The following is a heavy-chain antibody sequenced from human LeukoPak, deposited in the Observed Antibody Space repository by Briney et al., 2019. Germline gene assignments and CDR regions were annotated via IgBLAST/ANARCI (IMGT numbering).Heavy chain of an antibody. J-gene: IGHJ4*02. V-gene: IGHV3-23*01. CDR1: GLTFSSYA. CDR2: ISGSGGST. Sequence: PGGSLRLSCAASGLTFSSYAMSWVRQAPGKGLEWVSAISGSGGSTYYADSMKGRFTISRDNSKNTLYLQMNSLRAEDTAVYYCAKDLQGGWLRFLLDYWGQGTLVAVSS. CDR3: AKDLQGGWLRFLLDY. D-gene: IGHD5-12*01.